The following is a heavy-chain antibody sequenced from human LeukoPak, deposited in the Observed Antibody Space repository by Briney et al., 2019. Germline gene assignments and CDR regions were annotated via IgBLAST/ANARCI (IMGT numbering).Heavy chain of an antibody. CDR1: GGSFSGYY. Sequence: SETLSLTCAVYGGSFSGYYWSWIRQPPGKWLECIGEINHSGSTNYNPSLKSRVTISVDTSKNQFSLKLSSVTAADTAVYYCARDSGYSSGWTLGDYYYGMGVWGQGTTVTVSS. D-gene: IGHD6-19*01. CDR3: ARDSGYSSGWTLGDYYYGMGV. J-gene: IGHJ6*02. CDR2: INHSGST. V-gene: IGHV4-34*01.